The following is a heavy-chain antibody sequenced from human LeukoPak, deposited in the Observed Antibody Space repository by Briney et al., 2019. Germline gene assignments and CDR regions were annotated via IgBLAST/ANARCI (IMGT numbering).Heavy chain of an antibody. D-gene: IGHD5-12*01. CDR2: IYDSGTT. CDR1: GGSISNTNW. CDR3: ATHRRSGSGGSENAFEI. J-gene: IGHJ3*02. Sequence: SETLSLTCTVSGGSISNTNWWSWVRQPPGQGLEWIGNIYDSGTTHYNPSLKSRVTISGDTSKNQFSLKLNSVTAADTAIYYCATHRRSGSGGSENAFEIWGQGTMVTVSS. V-gene: IGHV4-4*02.